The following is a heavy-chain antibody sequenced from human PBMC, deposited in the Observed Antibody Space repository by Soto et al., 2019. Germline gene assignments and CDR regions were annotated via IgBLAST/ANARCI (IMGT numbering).Heavy chain of an antibody. CDR1: GFTFGDYA. V-gene: IGHV3-49*03. J-gene: IGHJ6*02. D-gene: IGHD3-16*01. Sequence: GGSLRLSCTASGFTFGDYAMSWFRQAPGKGLEWVGFIRSKAYGGTTEYAASVKGRFTISRDDSRSIAYLQMNSLKTEDTAVYYCTRDNITPYYVPTYYYGMDVWGQGTTVTVSS. CDR3: TRDNITPYYVPTYYYGMDV. CDR2: IRSKAYGGTT.